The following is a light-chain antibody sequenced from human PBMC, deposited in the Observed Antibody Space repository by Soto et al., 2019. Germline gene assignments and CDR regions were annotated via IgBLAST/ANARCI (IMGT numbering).Light chain of an antibody. CDR3: QQYNSW. CDR2: DAS. Sequence: IQMTQSPSTLSASIGDRVTITCRASQSISSWLAWYQQKPGKAPKLLIYDASSLESGVPSRFSGSGSGTEFTLTISSLQPDDFATYYCQQYNSWFGQGTKVDIK. CDR1: QSISSW. V-gene: IGKV1-5*01. J-gene: IGKJ1*01.